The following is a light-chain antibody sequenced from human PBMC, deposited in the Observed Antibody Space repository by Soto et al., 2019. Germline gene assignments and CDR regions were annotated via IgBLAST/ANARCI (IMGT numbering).Light chain of an antibody. V-gene: IGLV2-14*01. CDR3: SSFTSTNTVL. Sequence: QSALTQPASVSGSPGQSITISCTGTSSDVGGYNYVSWYQQHPGKAPKLMVYNVSNWPSGVSNRFSGSQSGNTASLTISRLQAEDEGHYYCSSFTSTNTVLFGAGTKVTVL. CDR1: SSDVGGYNY. CDR2: NVS. J-gene: IGLJ2*01.